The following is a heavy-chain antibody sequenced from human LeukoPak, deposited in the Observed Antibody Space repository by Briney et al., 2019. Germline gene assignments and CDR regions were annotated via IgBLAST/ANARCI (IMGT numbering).Heavy chain of an antibody. CDR3: ANAALDYGGNFIYYFDY. Sequence: GGSLRLSCAASGFPFSSYAMSWVRQAPGKGLEWVSAISGSGGSTYYADSVKGRFTISRDNPKNTLYLQMNSLRAEDTAVYYCANAALDYGGNFIYYFDYWGQGTLVTVSS. CDR2: ISGSGGST. D-gene: IGHD4-23*01. CDR1: GFPFSSYA. V-gene: IGHV3-23*01. J-gene: IGHJ4*02.